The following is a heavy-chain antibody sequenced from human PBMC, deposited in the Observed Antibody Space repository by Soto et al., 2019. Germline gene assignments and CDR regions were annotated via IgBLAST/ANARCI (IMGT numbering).Heavy chain of an antibody. CDR3: AKVYWYDSSAIFDY. D-gene: IGHD3-22*01. V-gene: IGHV4-34*01. Sequence: SGTLSLTCAVYGGSFSGYYWSWIRQPPGKWLEWIGAINHSGSTNYNPSLKSLVTISVDTSKNQFSLKLSSVTSLRDEDTAVYYCAKVYWYDSSAIFDYWGQGTLVTVSS. J-gene: IGHJ4*02. CDR1: GGSFSGYY. CDR2: INHSGST.